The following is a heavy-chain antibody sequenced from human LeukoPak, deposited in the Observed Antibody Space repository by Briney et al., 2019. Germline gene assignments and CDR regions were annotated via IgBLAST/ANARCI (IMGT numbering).Heavy chain of an antibody. CDR3: ARGGTRVRGSGSYPYY. D-gene: IGHD3-10*01. Sequence: GGSLRLSCAASGFTFRDYYMSWIRQAPGRGLEWVSYISGGGSSIYYADSVKGRFTISRDNAKNSLYLQMNSLRADDTAVYYCARGGTRVRGSGSYPYYWGQGTLVTVSS. CDR2: ISGGGSSI. CDR1: GFTFRDYY. V-gene: IGHV3-11*01. J-gene: IGHJ4*02.